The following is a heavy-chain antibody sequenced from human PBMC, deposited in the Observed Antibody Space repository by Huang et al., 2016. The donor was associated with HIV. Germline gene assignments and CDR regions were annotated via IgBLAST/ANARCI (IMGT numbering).Heavy chain of an antibody. Sequence: EVQLVQSGAELKKPGESLKIACKASGYKFADYWIGWVRQMPGKGLEWMGIIYPDDSDSRYSPAFEGHVTFSADKSISTAYLQWSSLRASDTALYYCARLRRRDYRGADGFGVWGQGTIVVVSS. V-gene: IGHV5-51*01. CDR1: GYKFADYW. J-gene: IGHJ3*01. CDR2: IYPDDSDS. D-gene: IGHD4-17*01. CDR3: ARLRRRDYRGADGFGV.